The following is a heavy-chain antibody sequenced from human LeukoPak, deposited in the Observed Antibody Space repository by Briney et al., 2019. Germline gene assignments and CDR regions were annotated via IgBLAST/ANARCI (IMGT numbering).Heavy chain of an antibody. V-gene: IGHV3-30*03. Sequence: PGGSLRLSCAASGFTFSSYGMHWVRQAPGKGLEWVAVISYDGSNKYCADSVKGRFTISRDNSKNTLYLQMNSLRAEDTAVYYCARDPIAGLRWKVDDAFDIWGQGTMVTVSS. CDR2: ISYDGSNK. J-gene: IGHJ3*02. D-gene: IGHD4-23*01. CDR3: ARDPIAGLRWKVDDAFDI. CDR1: GFTFSSYG.